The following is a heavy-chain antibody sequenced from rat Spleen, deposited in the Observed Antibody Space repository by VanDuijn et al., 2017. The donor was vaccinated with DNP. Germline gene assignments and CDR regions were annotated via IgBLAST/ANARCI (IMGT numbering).Heavy chain of an antibody. CDR2: ITNTGGSF. J-gene: IGHJ2*01. V-gene: IGHV5-31*01. CDR3: TREDFYYFDY. Sequence: EVQLVESGGGLVQPGRSLKLSCVASGFTFNNYWMSWIRQAPGKGLEWVASITNTGGSFYYPDSVKGRFTISRDNAQTTLYLQMNSLRAEDTATYFCTREDFYYFDYWGQGVMVTVSS. CDR1: GFTFNNYW.